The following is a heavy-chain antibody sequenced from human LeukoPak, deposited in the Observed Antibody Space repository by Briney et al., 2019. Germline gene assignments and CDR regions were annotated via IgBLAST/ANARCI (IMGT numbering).Heavy chain of an antibody. J-gene: IGHJ4*02. CDR3: ARDRGTTGYYYLDS. Sequence: SETLSLTCSVSGGPITDYYWSWIRQPPGKGLEWIGYIYHTGSTNYSPSLKSRLTMSVDASRNQFSLKLVSVTAADTGVYYCARDRGTTGYYYLDSWGQGILVTVSS. CDR1: GGPITDYY. V-gene: IGHV4-59*01. CDR2: IYHTGST. D-gene: IGHD1-26*01.